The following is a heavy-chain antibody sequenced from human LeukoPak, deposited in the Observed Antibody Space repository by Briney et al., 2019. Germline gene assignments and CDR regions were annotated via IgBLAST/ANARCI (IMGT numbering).Heavy chain of an antibody. CDR1: GFTFSFYW. D-gene: IGHD3-16*02. CDR2: IKQDGTEE. J-gene: IGHJ4*02. Sequence: EGSLRLSCAASGFTFSFYWLSWVRQAPGKGLEWVASIKQDGTEEQYVDSVKGRFTISRDTAKSSLYLQMNSLRGEDTAVYYCAFGGVIAWYFDYWGQGTLVTVSS. V-gene: IGHV3-7*01. CDR3: AFGGVIAWYFDY.